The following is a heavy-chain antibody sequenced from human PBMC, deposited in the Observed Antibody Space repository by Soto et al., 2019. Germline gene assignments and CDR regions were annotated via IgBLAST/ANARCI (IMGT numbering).Heavy chain of an antibody. CDR2: INPSGGST. CDR1: GYTFTSYY. Sequence: ASVKVSCKASGYTFTSYYMHWVRQAPGQGLEWMGIINPSGGSTGYAQKFQGRVTMTRDTSTSTVYMELSSLRSEDTAVYYCALLYYYDSSGYYLWHDYWGQGTLVTVSS. CDR3: ALLYYYDSSGYYLWHDY. D-gene: IGHD3-22*01. V-gene: IGHV1-46*01. J-gene: IGHJ4*02.